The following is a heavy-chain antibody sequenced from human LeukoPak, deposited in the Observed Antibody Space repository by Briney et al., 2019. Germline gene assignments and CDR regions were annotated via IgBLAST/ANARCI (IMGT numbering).Heavy chain of an antibody. Sequence: PGGSLRLSCAASGFTFSSYSMNWVRQAPGKGLQWVSIIYTEGNTYYADSVKGRFTISRDNSKNTMYLHMNSLRAEDTAVYYCAALGEGPWGQGTLVTVSS. D-gene: IGHD3-10*01. CDR1: GFTFSSYS. J-gene: IGHJ5*02. V-gene: IGHV3-66*01. CDR2: IYTEGNT. CDR3: AALGEGP.